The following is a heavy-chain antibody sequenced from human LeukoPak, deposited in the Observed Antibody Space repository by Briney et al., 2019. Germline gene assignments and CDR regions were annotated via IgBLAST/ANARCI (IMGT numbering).Heavy chain of an antibody. V-gene: IGHV4-39*07. J-gene: IGHJ3*02. CDR2: IFYSGST. Sequence: SETLSLTCTVPGCPISNSNYYWGWIRQAPGKGVGWVWNIFYSGSTYYSPSHKSRVTISLDTSRNQFSLKLNSVTAADTAVYYCAKSNGYGLVDIWGQGTMDTVSS. D-gene: IGHD3-10*01. CDR3: AKSNGYGLVDI. CDR1: GCPISNSNYY.